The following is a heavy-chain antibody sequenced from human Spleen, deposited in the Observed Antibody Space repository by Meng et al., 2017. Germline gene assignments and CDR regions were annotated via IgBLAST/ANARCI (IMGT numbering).Heavy chain of an antibody. V-gene: IGHV4-30-4*01. D-gene: IGHD3-10*01. CDR3: KTSSSGGGGLGS. J-gene: IGHJ5*02. CDR2: IYHGGSN. Sequence: QVQLQESGPGLVKPSQTLSLTCTVSGDSISSDYFWSWIRQPPGKGLEWIGYIYHGGSNDYHPSLRSRITLSVEQSKNQFSLRLSYVPAADTAVYYRKTSSSGGGGLGSWGQGTLVTVSS. CDR1: GDSISSDYF.